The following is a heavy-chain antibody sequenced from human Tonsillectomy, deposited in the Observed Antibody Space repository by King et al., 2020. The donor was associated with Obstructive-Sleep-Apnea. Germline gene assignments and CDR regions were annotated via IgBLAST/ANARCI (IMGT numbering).Heavy chain of an antibody. V-gene: IGHV5-51*01. D-gene: IGHD3-22*01. Sequence: VQLVESGAEVKKPGESLKISCKGSGYSFTSYWIGWVRQMPGKGLEWMGIIYPGDSDTRYSPSFQGQVTISADKSISTAYLQWSSLKASDTAMYYCAGGGRGMESYDSSGYYYIYWGQGTLVTVSS. CDR3: AGGGRGMESYDSSGYYYIY. CDR1: GYSFTSYW. CDR2: IYPGDSDT. J-gene: IGHJ4*02.